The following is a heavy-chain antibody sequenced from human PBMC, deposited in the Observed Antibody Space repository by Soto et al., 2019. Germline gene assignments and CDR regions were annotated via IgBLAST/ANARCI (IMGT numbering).Heavy chain of an antibody. Sequence: PSGPLSPPWAVFGGPTAGGGSSWGWFRQPPGKGLEWIGYIYHSGSTYYNPSLKSRVTISVDRSKNQFSLKLSSVTAADTAVYYCARSIAVALVFDYWGQGILVTVSS. D-gene: IGHD6-13*01. CDR3: ARSIAVALVFDY. CDR1: GGPTAGGGSS. J-gene: IGHJ4*02. CDR2: IYHSGST. V-gene: IGHV4-30-2*02.